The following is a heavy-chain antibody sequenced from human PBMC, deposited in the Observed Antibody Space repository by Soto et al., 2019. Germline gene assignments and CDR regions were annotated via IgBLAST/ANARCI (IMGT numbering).Heavy chain of an antibody. V-gene: IGHV1-69*02. J-gene: IGHJ6*03. CDR2: IIPILGIA. Sequence: SVKVSCKASGGTFSSYTISWVRQAPGQGLEWMGRIIPILGIANYAQKFQGRVTITADKSTSTAYMELSSLRSEDTAVYYCARASLDYYYYMDVWGKGTTVTVSS. CDR3: ARASLDYYYYMDV. CDR1: GGTFSSYT.